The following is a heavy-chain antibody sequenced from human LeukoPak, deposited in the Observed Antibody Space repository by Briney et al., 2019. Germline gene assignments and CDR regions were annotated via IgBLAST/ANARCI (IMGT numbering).Heavy chain of an antibody. CDR2: MNPNSGNT. J-gene: IGHJ4*02. CDR1: GYTFTSYY. D-gene: IGHD2-21*02. CDR3: ARSPHVYCGGDCYPVY. Sequence: GASVKVSCKASGYTFTSYYMHWVRQATGQGLEWMGWMNPNSGNTGYAQKFQGRVTMTRNTSISTAYMELSSLRSEDTAVYYCARSPHVYCGGDCYPVYWGQGTLVTVSS. V-gene: IGHV1-8*02.